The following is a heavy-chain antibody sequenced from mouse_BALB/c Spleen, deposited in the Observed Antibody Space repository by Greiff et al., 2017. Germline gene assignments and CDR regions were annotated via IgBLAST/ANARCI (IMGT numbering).Heavy chain of an antibody. CDR2: ISNLAYSI. Sequence: EVQLVESGGGLVQPGGSRKLSCAASGFTFSDYGMAWVRQAPGKGPEWVAFISNLAYSIYYADTVTGRFTISRENAKNTLYLEMSSLRSEDTAMYYCARVYYGNYEGYFDVWGAGTTVTVSS. V-gene: IGHV5-15*02. CDR1: GFTFSDYG. D-gene: IGHD2-1*01. CDR3: ARVYYGNYEGYFDV. J-gene: IGHJ1*01.